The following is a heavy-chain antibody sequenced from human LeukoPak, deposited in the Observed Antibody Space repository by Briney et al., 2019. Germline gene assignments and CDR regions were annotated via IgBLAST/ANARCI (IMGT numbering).Heavy chain of an antibody. Sequence: ASVMVSSTSSGYTFTMYYMHWVRQAPGQGLDWMGMINSSSVNTTYAQNFQGRVTLPRDTSTRTVYMEMRSLKSEDTAVYYCARDLAAMVTNGFDIGGQGTMITVSS. CDR1: GYTFTMYY. D-gene: IGHD5-18*01. J-gene: IGHJ3*02. V-gene: IGHV1-46*01. CDR3: ARDLAAMVTNGFDI. CDR2: INSSSVNT.